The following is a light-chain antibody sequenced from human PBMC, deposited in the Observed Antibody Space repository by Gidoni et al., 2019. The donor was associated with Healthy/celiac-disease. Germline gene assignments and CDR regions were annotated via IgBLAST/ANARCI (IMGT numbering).Light chain of an antibody. CDR3: QQSYSTPRT. Sequence: DTQVTQSPSSLSASVGDRVTITCRASQSISSYLNWYQQKPGKAPKLLIYAASSLQSGVPSRFSGSGSGTDFTLTISSLQPEYFATYYCQQSYSTPRTFGQGTKLEIK. V-gene: IGKV1-39*01. CDR1: QSISSY. J-gene: IGKJ2*01. CDR2: AAS.